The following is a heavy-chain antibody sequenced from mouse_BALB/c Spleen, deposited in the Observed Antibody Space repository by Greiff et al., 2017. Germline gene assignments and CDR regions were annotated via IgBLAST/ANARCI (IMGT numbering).Heavy chain of an antibody. Sequence: QVQLKQSGAELARPGASVKMSCKASGYTFTSYTMHWVKQRPGQGLEWIGYINPSSGYTNYNQKFKDKATLTADKSSSTAYMQLSSLTSEDSAVYYCARSKDYDRYFDVWGAGTTVTVSS. D-gene: IGHD2-4*01. J-gene: IGHJ1*01. CDR1: GYTFTSYT. V-gene: IGHV1-4*01. CDR3: ARSKDYDRYFDV. CDR2: INPSSGYT.